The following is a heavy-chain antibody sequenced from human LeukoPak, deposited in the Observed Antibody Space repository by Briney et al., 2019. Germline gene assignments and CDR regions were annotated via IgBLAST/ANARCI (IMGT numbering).Heavy chain of an antibody. J-gene: IGHJ4*02. V-gene: IGHV3-30*04. D-gene: IGHD3-9*01. CDR3: AREEDYDILTGYYGIDY. CDR2: ISYDGSNK. CDR1: GFTFSSYA. Sequence: GRSLRLSCAASGFTFSSYAMHWVRQAPGKGLERVAVISYDGSNKYYADSVKGRFTISRDNSKNTLYLQMNSLRAEDTAVYYCAREEDYDILTGYYGIDYWGQGTLVTVSS.